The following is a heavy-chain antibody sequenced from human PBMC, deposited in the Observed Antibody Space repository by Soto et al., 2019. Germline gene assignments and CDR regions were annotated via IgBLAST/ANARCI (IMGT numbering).Heavy chain of an antibody. CDR3: ARDFVLVPAAHYNYGMDV. J-gene: IGHJ6*02. D-gene: IGHD2-2*01. CDR1: GFTFSSYA. CDR2: ISYDGSNK. Sequence: QVQLVESGGGVVQPGRSLRLSCAASGFTFSSYAMHWVRHAPGKGLEWVAVISYDGSNKYYADSVKGRFTISRDNSKNTLYLLMNSLRAEDTAVYYCARDFVLVPAAHYNYGMDVWGQGTTVTVCS. V-gene: IGHV3-30-3*01.